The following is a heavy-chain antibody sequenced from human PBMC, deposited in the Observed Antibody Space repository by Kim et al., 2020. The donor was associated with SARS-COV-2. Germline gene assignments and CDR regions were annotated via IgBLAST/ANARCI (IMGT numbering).Heavy chain of an antibody. J-gene: IGHJ5*02. Sequence: SETLSLTCAVYGGSFSGYYWSWIRQPPGKGLEWIGEINHSGSTNYNPSLKSRVTISVDTSKNQFSLKLSSVTAADTAVYYCARGRRGSGSYWQGLDPWGQGTLVTVSS. CDR1: GGSFSGYY. CDR3: ARGRRGSGSYWQGLDP. D-gene: IGHD3-10*01. V-gene: IGHV4-34*01. CDR2: INHSGST.